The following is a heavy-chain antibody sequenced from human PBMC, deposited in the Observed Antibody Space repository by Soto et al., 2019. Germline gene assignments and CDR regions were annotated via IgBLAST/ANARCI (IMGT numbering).Heavy chain of an antibody. D-gene: IGHD5-12*01. CDR2: ISSSGSTI. CDR1: GFTFSDYY. CDR3: ARDGSGYDGIPLYGMDV. V-gene: IGHV3-11*01. Sequence: AGSLRLSCAASGFTFSDYYMSWIRQAPGKGLEWVSYISSSGSTIYYADSVKGRFTISRDNAKNSLYLQMNSLRAEDTAVYCCARDGSGYDGIPLYGMDVWGQGTTVTVSS. J-gene: IGHJ6*02.